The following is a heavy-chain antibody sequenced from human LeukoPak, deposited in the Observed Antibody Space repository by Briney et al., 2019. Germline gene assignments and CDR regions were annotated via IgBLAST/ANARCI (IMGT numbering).Heavy chain of an antibody. J-gene: IGHJ4*02. D-gene: IGHD2-2*02. CDR2: IIPIFGTA. CDR3: ARSRDIVVVPAAITDFWR. CDR1: GGTFSSYA. V-gene: IGHV1-69*13. Sequence: GASVKVSCKASGGTFSSYAISWVRQAPGQGLEWMGGIIPIFGTANYAQKFQGRVTITADESTSTAYMELSSLRSEDTAVYYCARSRDIVVVPAAITDFWRWGQGTLVTVSS.